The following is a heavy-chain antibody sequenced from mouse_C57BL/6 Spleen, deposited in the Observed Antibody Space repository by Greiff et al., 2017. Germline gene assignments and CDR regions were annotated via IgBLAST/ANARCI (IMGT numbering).Heavy chain of an antibody. CDR1: GYTFTSYW. CDR2: IDPSDSYT. J-gene: IGHJ4*01. V-gene: IGHV1-50*01. Sequence: QVQLKQPGAELVKPGASVKLSCKASGYTFTSYWMQWVKQRPGQGLEWIGEIDPSDSYTNYNQKFKGKATLTVDTSSSTAYMQLSSLTSEDSAVYYCARRDYDFGSAMDYWGQGTSVTVSS. CDR3: ARRDYDFGSAMDY. D-gene: IGHD2-4*01.